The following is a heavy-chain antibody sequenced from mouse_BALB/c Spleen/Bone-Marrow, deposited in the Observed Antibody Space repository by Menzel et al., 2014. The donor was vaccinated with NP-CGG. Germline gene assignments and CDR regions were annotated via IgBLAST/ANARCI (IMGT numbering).Heavy chain of an antibody. CDR1: GFNIKDTY. D-gene: IGHD4-1*01. CDR3: ARWEYYAMDY. Sequence: EVQLQQSGAELVKPGASVKLSCTASGFNIKDTYMHWVKQRPEQGLEWIGRIDPANGNTKYDPKFQGKTTITADTSSNTAYLQLSSLTSEDTAVYYCARWEYYAMDYWGQGTSVTDSS. J-gene: IGHJ4*01. V-gene: IGHV14-3*02. CDR2: IDPANGNT.